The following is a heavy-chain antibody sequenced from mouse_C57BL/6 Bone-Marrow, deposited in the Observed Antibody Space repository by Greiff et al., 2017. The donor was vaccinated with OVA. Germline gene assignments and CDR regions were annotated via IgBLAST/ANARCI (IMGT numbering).Heavy chain of an antibody. CDR2: IDPEDGET. CDR3: AKPSVVAPYYAKGY. J-gene: IGHJ4*01. V-gene: IGHV14-2*01. Sequence: VQLKESGAELVKPGASVKLSCTASGFNITDYYMHWVKQRTEQGLEWIGWIDPEDGETKYAPKFQGKATITADTSSNTAYLQLSSLTSEDTAVYYGAKPSVVAPYYAKGYWGQGTAVSAST. D-gene: IGHD1-1*01. CDR1: GFNITDYY.